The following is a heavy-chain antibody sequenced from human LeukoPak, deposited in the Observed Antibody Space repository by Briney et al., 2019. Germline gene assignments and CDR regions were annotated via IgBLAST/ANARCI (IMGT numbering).Heavy chain of an antibody. CDR1: GFTFSSYA. J-gene: IGHJ4*02. CDR3: ARGRHSSSWKDY. V-gene: IGHV3-33*01. D-gene: IGHD6-13*01. Sequence: PGGSLRLSCAASGFTFSSYAMHWVRQAPGKGLEWVALIGSDGNKKYYADSVKGRFSISRDDSNNTLYLQMNSLGVEDTAVYYCARGRHSSSWKDYWGQGTLVTVSS. CDR2: IGSDGNKK.